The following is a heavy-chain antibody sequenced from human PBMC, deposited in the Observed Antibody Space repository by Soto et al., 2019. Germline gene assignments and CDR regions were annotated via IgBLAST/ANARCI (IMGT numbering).Heavy chain of an antibody. J-gene: IGHJ4*02. D-gene: IGHD2-2*01. V-gene: IGHV4-30-4*01. Sequence: SETLSLTCTVSGGSISSGDYYWSWIRQPPGKGLEWIGYIYYSGSTYYNPSLKSRVTISVDTSKNQFSLKLSSVTAADTAVYYCASLGYCSSTSCPNDYWGQGTLVTVSS. CDR1: GGSISSGDYY. CDR2: IYYSGST. CDR3: ASLGYCSSTSCPNDY.